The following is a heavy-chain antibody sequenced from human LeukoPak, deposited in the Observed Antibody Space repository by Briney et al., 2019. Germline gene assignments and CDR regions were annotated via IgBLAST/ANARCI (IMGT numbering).Heavy chain of an antibody. CDR3: ARDLGGSIVVPAAIWYFDY. D-gene: IGHD2-2*02. Sequence: GGSLRLSCAASGFTFSSYSMNWVRQAPGKGLEWVSSISSSSSYIYYADSVKGRFTISRDNAKNSLYLQMNSLRAEDTAVYYCARDLGGSIVVPAAIWYFDYWGQGTLVTVSS. J-gene: IGHJ4*02. CDR2: ISSSSSYI. V-gene: IGHV3-21*01. CDR1: GFTFSSYS.